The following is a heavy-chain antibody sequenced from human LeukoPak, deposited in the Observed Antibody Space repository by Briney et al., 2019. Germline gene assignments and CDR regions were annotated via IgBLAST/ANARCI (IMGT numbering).Heavy chain of an antibody. V-gene: IGHV1-18*04. Sequence: ASVTVSCKSSGYTFTTYGISWVRQRPGQGLERMGWISGNNGDTNDAQKFQGRVTTTTDTSTTTAYMELRSLRSDDTAVYYCATGIWFGKYRDVWGKGTTVTISS. D-gene: IGHD3-10*01. CDR1: GYTFTTYG. CDR2: ISGNNGDT. J-gene: IGHJ6*04. CDR3: ATGIWFGKYRDV.